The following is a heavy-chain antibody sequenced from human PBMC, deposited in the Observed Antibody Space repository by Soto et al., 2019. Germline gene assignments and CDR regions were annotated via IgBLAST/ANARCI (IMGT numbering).Heavy chain of an antibody. CDR3: ASRRYYDSRGYYYYYFDY. J-gene: IGHJ4*02. D-gene: IGHD3-22*01. CDR1: GFTFSSYS. CDR2: ISSSSSYI. V-gene: IGHV3-21*04. Sequence: GSLRLSSAASGFTFSSYSMNWVRQAPGKGLEWVSSISSSSSYIYYADSVKGRFTISRDNSKNTLILQLSSLRADDTAIYYCASRRYYDSRGYYYYYFDYWGQGTLVTVS.